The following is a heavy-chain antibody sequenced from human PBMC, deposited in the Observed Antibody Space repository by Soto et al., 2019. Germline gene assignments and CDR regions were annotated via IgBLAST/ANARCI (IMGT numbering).Heavy chain of an antibody. Sequence: QVQLVESGGGVVQPGRSLRLSCAASGFTFSSFAMHWVRQAPGKGLEWLAVISSDVVNYYYAESVKGRFTXSRDXSKXXXXXXXXXXXXXXXAVYYCARGGAWTPEGLGYWGQGTLVTVSS. J-gene: IGHJ4*02. V-gene: IGHV3-30-3*01. CDR3: ARGGAWTPEGLGY. CDR1: GFTFSSFA. CDR2: ISSDVVNY. D-gene: IGHD3-10*01.